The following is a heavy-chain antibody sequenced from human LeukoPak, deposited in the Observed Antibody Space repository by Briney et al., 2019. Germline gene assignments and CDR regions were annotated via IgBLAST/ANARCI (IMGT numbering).Heavy chain of an antibody. J-gene: IGHJ4*02. CDR2: INSDGSST. V-gene: IGHV3-74*01. D-gene: IGHD2-2*02. CDR3: ARGGDIVVVPAAILSY. Sequence: PGGSLRLSCAAPEFPFSSNWMHWVRQAPGKGLVWVSRINSDGSSTSYADSVKGRFTISRDNAKNTLYLQMNSLRAEDTAVYYCARGGDIVVVPAAILSYWGQGTLVTVSS. CDR1: EFPFSSNW.